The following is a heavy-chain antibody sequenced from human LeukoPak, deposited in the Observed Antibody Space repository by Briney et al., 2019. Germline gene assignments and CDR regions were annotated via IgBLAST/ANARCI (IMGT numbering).Heavy chain of an antibody. CDR3: TTEYYYDSSGLFDY. CDR1: GFTFSNGW. Sequence: GGSLGLSCAVSGFTFSNGWMSWVRQAPGKGLEWVGRIKSKRDGGTTDYAAPVNGRFTISRDDSKNTLYLQMNSLKTEDTAVYYCTTEYYYDSSGLFDYWGQGTLVTVSS. D-gene: IGHD3-22*01. CDR2: IKSKRDGGTT. V-gene: IGHV3-15*01. J-gene: IGHJ4*02.